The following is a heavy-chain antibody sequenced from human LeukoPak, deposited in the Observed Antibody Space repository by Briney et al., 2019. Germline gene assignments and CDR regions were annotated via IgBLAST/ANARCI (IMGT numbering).Heavy chain of an antibody. J-gene: IGHJ4*02. CDR3: ARFGDYNPYYFDY. Sequence: GGSLRLSCAASGFTFSSYGMHWVRQAPGKGLEWVAVIWYDGSNKYYADSVKGRFTISRDNSKNTLYLQMNSLRAEDTAVYYCARFGDYNPYYFDYWGQGTLVTVSS. D-gene: IGHD3-10*01. CDR1: GFTFSSYG. V-gene: IGHV3-33*01. CDR2: IWYDGSNK.